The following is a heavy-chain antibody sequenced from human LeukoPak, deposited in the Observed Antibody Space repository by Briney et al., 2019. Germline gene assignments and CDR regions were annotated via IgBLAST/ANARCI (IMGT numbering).Heavy chain of an antibody. CDR3: AGEALGYCSSTSCYDGGWFDP. D-gene: IGHD2-2*01. V-gene: IGHV3-53*01. J-gene: IGHJ5*02. CDR1: GFTVSSNY. CDR2: IYSGGST. Sequence: PGGSLRLSCAASGFTVSSNYMSWVRQAPGKGLEWVSVIYSGGSTYYADSVKGRFTISRDNSKNTLYLQMNSLRAEDTAVYYCAGEALGYCSSTSCYDGGWFDPWGQGTLVTVSS.